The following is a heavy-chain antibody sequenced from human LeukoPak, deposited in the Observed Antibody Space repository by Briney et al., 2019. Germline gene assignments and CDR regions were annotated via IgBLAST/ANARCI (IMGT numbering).Heavy chain of an antibody. D-gene: IGHD3-22*01. V-gene: IGHV1-69*05. CDR3: ARDRDGVTGSSGYYYEGHY. CDR2: IIPIFGTA. Sequence: GASVNVSCKASGGTFSSYAISWVRQAPGHGLEGMGGIIPIFGTANYAQKFQGRVTNTTDESTSTAYMELSSLRSEDTAVYYCARDRDGVTGSSGYYYEGHYWGQGTLVTVSS. CDR1: GGTFSSYA. J-gene: IGHJ4*02.